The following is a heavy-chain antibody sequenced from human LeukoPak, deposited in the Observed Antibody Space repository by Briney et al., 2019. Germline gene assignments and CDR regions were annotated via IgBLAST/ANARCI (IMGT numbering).Heavy chain of an antibody. D-gene: IGHD6-19*01. CDR2: ISSSSSTI. CDR1: GFTFSSYS. J-gene: IGHJ5*02. V-gene: IGHV3-48*01. Sequence: GGSLRLSCAASGFTFSSYSMNWVRQAPGKGLEWVSYISSSSSTIYYADSVKGRFTISRDNAKNSLYLQMNSLRAEDTAVYYCAGDRQQWLVNWFDPWGQGTLVTVSS. CDR3: AGDRQQWLVNWFDP.